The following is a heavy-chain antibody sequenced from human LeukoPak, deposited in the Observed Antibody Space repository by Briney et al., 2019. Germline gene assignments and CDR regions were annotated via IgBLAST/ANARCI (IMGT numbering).Heavy chain of an antibody. CDR1: GYTFTSYA. J-gene: IGHJ6*03. V-gene: IGHV7-4-1*02. CDR3: ARVRYSSSWYYGLYYYYYMDV. CDR2: INTNTGNQ. D-gene: IGHD6-13*01. Sequence: ASVKVSCKASGYTFTSYAMNWVRQAPGQGLEWMGWINTNTGNQTYAQGFTGRFVFSLDTSVSTAYLQISSLKAEDTAVYYCARVRYSSSWYYGLYYYYYMDVWGKGTTVTVSS.